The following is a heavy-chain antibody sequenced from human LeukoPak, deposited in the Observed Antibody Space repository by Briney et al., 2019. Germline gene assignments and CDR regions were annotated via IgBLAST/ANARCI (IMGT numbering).Heavy chain of an antibody. CDR1: GFAVSGYA. J-gene: IGHJ4*02. CDR3: AKGGRYCSGDTCYSSH. Sequence: PGGSLRLSCAGSGFAVSGYAMNWVRQAPGKGLEWVSSIVGSGGRTYYADSVKGRFTISRDNSRNTLFLQMNSLRADDTAVYYCAKGGRYCSGDTCYSSHWGQGTLVTVSS. CDR2: IVGSGGRT. V-gene: IGHV3-23*01. D-gene: IGHD2-15*01.